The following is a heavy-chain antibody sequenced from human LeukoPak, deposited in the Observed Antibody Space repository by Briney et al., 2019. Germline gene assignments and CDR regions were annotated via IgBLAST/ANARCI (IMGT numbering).Heavy chain of an antibody. CDR1: GYTFSSYT. D-gene: IGHD2-8*01. CDR2: ISSSCGTI. CDR3: ARDSCCGNNVCYYGY. Sequence: PGGSLTLSCTASGYTFSSYTKNWLRQARGKALEWVSSISSSCGTIFYAHSVKGRFTISRDNAKNSLYLQMSSLRADDTAVYYCARDSCCGNNVCYYGYWGQGTLVTVSS. V-gene: IGHV3-21*01. J-gene: IGHJ4*02.